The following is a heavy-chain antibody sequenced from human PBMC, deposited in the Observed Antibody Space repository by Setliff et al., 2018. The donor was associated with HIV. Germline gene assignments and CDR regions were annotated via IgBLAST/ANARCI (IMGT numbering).Heavy chain of an antibody. D-gene: IGHD2-2*02. CDR2: IIPILGIP. V-gene: IGHV1-69*04. CDR3: AKEQEIGSYLDP. J-gene: IGHJ5*02. CDR1: GGTFSSYT. Sequence: AASVKVSCKASGGTFSSYTISWVRQAPGQGLEWMGRIIPILGIPNYAQNFQGRLTISADKSTRTAYLELSSLRSDDSAVYFCAKEQEIGSYLDPWGQGTLVTVSS.